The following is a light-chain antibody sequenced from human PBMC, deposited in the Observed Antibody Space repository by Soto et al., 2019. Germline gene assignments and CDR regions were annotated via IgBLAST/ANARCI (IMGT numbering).Light chain of an antibody. J-gene: IGKJ1*01. CDR3: QQYSTLWT. CDR2: KAS. V-gene: IGKV1-5*03. CDR1: QSISVW. Sequence: DIQMTQSPSTLSAAVGARVTITCRASQSISVWLAWYQQKAGTAPNLLIYKASRLVTGVPSRFSGSGSATEFTLTISSLQPDDFAAYYCQQYSTLWTFGQGTKVDIK.